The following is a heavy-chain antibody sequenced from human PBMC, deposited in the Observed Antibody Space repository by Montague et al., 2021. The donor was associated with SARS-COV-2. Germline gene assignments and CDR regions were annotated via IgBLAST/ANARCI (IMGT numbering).Heavy chain of an antibody. J-gene: IGHJ2*01. CDR3: AGRGGGEVFARFMYWYFDV. CDR2: IYYSGSVTT. V-gene: IGHV4-59*13. D-gene: IGHD2-21*01. Sequence: SETLSLTYSVSGGSITNYYWGWVRQSPGKGLEWIGYIYYSGSVTTXYNPSLKSRVSISVDTSENQFSLKLTSVTAADTAVYYCAGRGGGEVFARFMYWYFDVWSRGSLVTVSS. CDR1: GGSITNYY.